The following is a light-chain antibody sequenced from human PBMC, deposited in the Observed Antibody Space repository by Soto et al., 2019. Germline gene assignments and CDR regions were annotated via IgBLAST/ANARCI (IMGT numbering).Light chain of an antibody. CDR3: QKYNSYLWT. CDR2: AAS. CDR1: QSVSSSK. Sequence: ELVLTQSPGTLSLSPGERATLSCRGSQSVSSSKLAWYQQKPGQAPRLLIYAASSRATGIPDRFSGSGSGTDFTLTISRLEPEDFATYYCQKYNSYLWTFGQGTKVEVK. J-gene: IGKJ1*01. V-gene: IGKV3-20*01.